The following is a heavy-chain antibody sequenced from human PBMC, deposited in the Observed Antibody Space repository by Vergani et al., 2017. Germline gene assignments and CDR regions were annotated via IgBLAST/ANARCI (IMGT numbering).Heavy chain of an antibody. Sequence: EVQLVESGGGSVQSGGSLRLSCVASGFSFNTYWMHWVRQVPGQGLMWVARIDEYGNRATYGDFERGRFTISRDNAKNTVFLQMNNLRADDAGVYYCVRTEYCTGIACNTRFDSWGQGALVTVSS. CDR2: IDEYGNRA. D-gene: IGHD2-8*02. J-gene: IGHJ5*01. V-gene: IGHV3-74*03. CDR3: VRTEYCTGIACNTRFDS. CDR1: GFSFNTYW.